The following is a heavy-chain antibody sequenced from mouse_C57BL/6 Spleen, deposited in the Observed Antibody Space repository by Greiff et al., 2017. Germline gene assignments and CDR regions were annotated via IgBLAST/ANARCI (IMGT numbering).Heavy chain of an antibody. Sequence: QVQLQQPGAELVKPGASVTLSCKASGYTFTSYWMHWVQQRPGRGLEWIGRIDPNSGGTKYNEQFKSKATLTVDKPSSTAYMQLSSLTSEDSAVYYCARLRDFVTTVVAPDVWGTGTTVTVSS. CDR1: GYTFTSYW. J-gene: IGHJ1*03. CDR3: ARLRDFVTTVVAPDV. CDR2: IDPNSGGT. V-gene: IGHV1-72*01. D-gene: IGHD1-1*01.